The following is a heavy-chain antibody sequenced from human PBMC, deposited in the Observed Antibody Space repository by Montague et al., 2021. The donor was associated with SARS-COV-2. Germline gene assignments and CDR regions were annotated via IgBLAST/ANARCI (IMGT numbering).Heavy chain of an antibody. Sequence: SETLSLTCSVSGDSITNHDWSWSRQRAQKGLEWIGLRHFTGKTNFSPFFTSRLTMSADTSKNQFSLKLTSVTAADTAIYFCARDRFDFGAGRQGTIDFWGQGTLVTVSS. V-gene: IGHV4-4*07. CDR1: GDSITNHD. CDR3: ARDRFDFGAGRQGTIDF. CDR2: RHFTGKT. D-gene: IGHD3-10*01. J-gene: IGHJ4*02.